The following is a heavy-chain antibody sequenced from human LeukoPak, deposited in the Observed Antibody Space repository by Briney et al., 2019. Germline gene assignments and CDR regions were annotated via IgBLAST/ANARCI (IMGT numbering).Heavy chain of an antibody. CDR2: IKQDGSAK. Sequence: SGGSLRLSCAASGFTFSRHWMYWVRQAPGKGLEWVANIKQDGSAKPYVDSVKGRFTISRDNAKNSLFLQMNSLRAEDTAVYYCARDNGWSADFWGQGTLVTVPS. J-gene: IGHJ4*02. D-gene: IGHD2-15*01. CDR1: GFTFSRHW. V-gene: IGHV3-7*03. CDR3: ARDNGWSADF.